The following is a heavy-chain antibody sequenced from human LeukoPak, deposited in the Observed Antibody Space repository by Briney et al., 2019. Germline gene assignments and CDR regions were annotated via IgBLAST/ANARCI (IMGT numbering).Heavy chain of an antibody. CDR3: ARRRPSGWFEYYYYGMDV. CDR1: GYTFTSYD. V-gene: IGHV1-8*01. Sequence: VASVKVSCKASGYTFTSYDINWVRQAPGQGLEWMGWMNPNSGNTGYAQKFQGRVTMTRNTSISTAYMELSSLRSEDTAVYYCARRRPSGWFEYYYYGMDVWGQGTTVTVSS. D-gene: IGHD6-19*01. CDR2: MNPNSGNT. J-gene: IGHJ6*02.